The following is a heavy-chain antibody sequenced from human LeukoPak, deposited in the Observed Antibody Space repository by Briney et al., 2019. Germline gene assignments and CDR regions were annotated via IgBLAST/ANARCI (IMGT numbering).Heavy chain of an antibody. CDR3: AREKSSGSSNY. Sequence: PGGSLRLSCAASGFTFSSYAMSWVRQAPGKGLEWVSGIGGGGVTYYADSVKGRFTISRDNAKNSLYLQMNSLRAEDTAVYYCAREKSSGSSNYWGQGTLVTVSS. D-gene: IGHD1-26*01. V-gene: IGHV3-23*01. CDR2: IGGGGVT. CDR1: GFTFSSYA. J-gene: IGHJ4*02.